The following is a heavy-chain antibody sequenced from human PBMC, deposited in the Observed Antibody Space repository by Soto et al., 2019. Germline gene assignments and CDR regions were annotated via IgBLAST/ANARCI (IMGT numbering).Heavy chain of an antibody. CDR3: AKPVRMGTLGDVFDI. D-gene: IGHD1-1*01. CDR2: ITGSGGST. J-gene: IGHJ3*02. Sequence: GGSLRLSCAVSGFTFSSYSISWVRRGPGKGLEWVSGITGSGGSTYYADSVKGRLTISRDNSKNTLYLQMNSLRAEDTAVYYCAKPVRMGTLGDVFDIWGQGTLVTGSS. V-gene: IGHV3-23*01. CDR1: GFTFSSYS.